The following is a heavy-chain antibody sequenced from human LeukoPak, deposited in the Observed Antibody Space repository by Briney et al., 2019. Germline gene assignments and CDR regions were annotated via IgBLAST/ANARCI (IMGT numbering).Heavy chain of an antibody. CDR3: TRTSSGWYSGD. Sequence: PGGSLRLSCAASGFTFSSYAMSWVRQAPGKGLEWVSVISGSGGSTYYADSVKGRFTISRDNSKNTLYLQMNSLRAEDTAIYYCTRTSSGWYSGDWGQGTLVTVSS. V-gene: IGHV3-23*01. CDR1: GFTFSSYA. CDR2: ISGSGGST. D-gene: IGHD6-19*01. J-gene: IGHJ4*02.